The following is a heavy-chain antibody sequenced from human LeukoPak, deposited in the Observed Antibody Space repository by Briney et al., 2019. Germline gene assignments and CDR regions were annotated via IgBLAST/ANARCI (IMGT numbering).Heavy chain of an antibody. CDR3: AREPRDGYRTKAAFDI. CDR2: IYYSGST. V-gene: IGHV4-31*03. Sequence: SETLSLTCTVSGGSISSGGYYWSWIRQHPGKGLEWIGYIYYSGSTYYNPSLKSRVTISVDTSKNQFSLKLSSVTAADTAVYYCAREPRDGYRTKAAFDIWGQGTMVTVSS. D-gene: IGHD5-24*01. J-gene: IGHJ3*02. CDR1: GGSISSGGYY.